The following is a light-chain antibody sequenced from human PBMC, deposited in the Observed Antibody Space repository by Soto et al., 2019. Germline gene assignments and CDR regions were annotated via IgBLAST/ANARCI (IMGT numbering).Light chain of an antibody. CDR2: KAS. V-gene: IGKV1-5*03. CDR1: QSISTW. J-gene: IGKJ4*01. CDR3: QQYNTDPLT. Sequence: DIPMTQSPSTLSASVGDRVTITCRASQSISTWLAWYQQKPGKAPKLLIYKASSLERGVPSRFSGSGSGTELTITISSLQPDDFATYYCQQYNTDPLTCGGGTTVEIK.